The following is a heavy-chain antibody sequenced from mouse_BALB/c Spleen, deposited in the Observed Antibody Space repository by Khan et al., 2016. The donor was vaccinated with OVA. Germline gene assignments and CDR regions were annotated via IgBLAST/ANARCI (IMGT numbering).Heavy chain of an antibody. CDR3: ARAWAMDY. CDR2: ISSLAYSI. J-gene: IGHJ4*01. CDR1: GFTFRDYG. V-gene: IGHV5-15*02. Sequence: EVELVESGGGLVQPGGSRKLSCAASGFTFRDYGMAWVRQAPGKGPEWVAFISSLAYSIYYADTVTGRFTISRENAKNTLYLEMSSLRSEDTALYDCARAWAMDYWGQGTSVTVSS.